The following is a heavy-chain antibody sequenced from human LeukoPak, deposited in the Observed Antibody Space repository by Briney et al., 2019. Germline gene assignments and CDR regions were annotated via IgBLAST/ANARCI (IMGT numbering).Heavy chain of an antibody. CDR1: GGSISSSDW. D-gene: IGHD4/OR15-4a*01. V-gene: IGHV4-4*02. CDR3: VRVSRIDYGANPEGDV. J-gene: IGHJ6*04. Sequence: PSETLSLTCAVSGGSISSSDWWSWVRQPPGKGLEWIGEIYHRGSTKYNPSLKSRVTISVDKSKNQFSLRLNSVTTADTAVYYCVRVSRIDYGANPEGDVWGKGATVTVSS. CDR2: IYHRGST.